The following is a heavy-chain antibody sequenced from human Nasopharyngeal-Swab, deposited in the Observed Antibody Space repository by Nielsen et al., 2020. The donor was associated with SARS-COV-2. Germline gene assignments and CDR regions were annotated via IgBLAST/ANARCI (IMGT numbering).Heavy chain of an antibody. CDR3: ARDLDSGSYPY. CDR2: IYSGGST. Sequence: GGSLRPSCAASGFTVSSNYMSWVRQAPGKGLEWVSVIYSGGSTYYADSVKGRFTITRHNSKNKLYLQMNSLRAEDTAVYYCARDLDSGSYPYWGQGTLVTVSS. J-gene: IGHJ4*02. V-gene: IGHV3-53*04. CDR1: GFTVSSNY. D-gene: IGHD1-26*01.